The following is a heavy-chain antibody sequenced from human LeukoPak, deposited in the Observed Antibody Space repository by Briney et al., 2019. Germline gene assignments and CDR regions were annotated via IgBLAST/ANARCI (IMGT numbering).Heavy chain of an antibody. Sequence: SETLSLTCTVSGGSISSSSYYWGWIRQPPGKGLEWIGSIYYSGSTYYNPSLKSRVTISVDTSKNQFSLKLSSVTAADTAVYYCARDYTYYYDSSGLANWFDPWGQGTLVTVSS. CDR3: ARDYTYYYDSSGLANWFDP. D-gene: IGHD3-22*01. CDR2: IYYSGST. CDR1: GGSISSSSYY. V-gene: IGHV4-39*07. J-gene: IGHJ5*02.